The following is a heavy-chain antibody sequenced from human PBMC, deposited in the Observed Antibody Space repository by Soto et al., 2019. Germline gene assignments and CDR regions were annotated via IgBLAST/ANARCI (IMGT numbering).Heavy chain of an antibody. CDR1: GFTFSTYN. CDR2: ISSSSSYI. Sequence: GGSLRLSCAASGFTFSTYNMNWVRQAPGKGLEWVSSISSSSSYIYYADSVKGRFTISRDNAKNSLYLQMNSLRAEDTAVYYCASTRTEGSHKYCSYYGLDVWGQGTTVTVSS. V-gene: IGHV3-21*01. D-gene: IGHD2-8*02. J-gene: IGHJ6*02. CDR3: ASTRTEGSHKYCSYYGLDV.